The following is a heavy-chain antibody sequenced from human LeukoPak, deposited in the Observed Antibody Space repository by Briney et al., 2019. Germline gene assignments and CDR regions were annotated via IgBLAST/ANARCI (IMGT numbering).Heavy chain of an antibody. J-gene: IGHJ6*02. Sequence: GASVKVSCKVSGYTLTELFMHWVRQAPGKGLEWMGGFDPEDGETIYAQKFQGRVTMTEDTSTDTAYMELSSLRSEDTAVYYCATDSRWEAGYYYYGMDVWGQGTTVTVSS. CDR2: FDPEDGET. CDR3: ATDSRWEAGYYYYGMDV. CDR1: GYTLTELF. V-gene: IGHV1-24*01. D-gene: IGHD1-26*01.